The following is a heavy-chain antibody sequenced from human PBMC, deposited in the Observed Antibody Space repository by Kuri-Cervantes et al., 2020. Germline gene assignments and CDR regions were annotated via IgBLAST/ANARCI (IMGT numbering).Heavy chain of an antibody. D-gene: IGHD3-10*01. CDR1: GYTFTSYG. CDR2: ISAYNGNT. CDR3: ARDGEGGMVQGVISDAFDI. J-gene: IGHJ3*02. V-gene: IGHV1-18*01. Sequence: ASVKVSCKASGYTFTSYGISWVRQAPGQGLEWMGWISAYNGNTNYAQKLQGRVTMTTDTSTSTAYMELRSLRSDDTAVYYCARDGEGGMVQGVISDAFDIWGQGTMVTVSS.